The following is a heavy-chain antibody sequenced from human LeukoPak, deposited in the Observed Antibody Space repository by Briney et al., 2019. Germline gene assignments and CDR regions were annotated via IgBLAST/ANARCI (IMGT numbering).Heavy chain of an antibody. D-gene: IGHD5-12*01. CDR2: ISAGGDTT. V-gene: IGHV3-23*01. CDR1: GFTFSSYS. CDR3: ARWIYYFDS. J-gene: IGHJ4*02. Sequence: GGSLRLSCAASGFTFSSYSMNWVRQAPGKGLEWVSAISAGGDTTLYADSVKGRFTISRDNSRNTLYLQMNNLRAEDTAIYHCARWIYYFDSWGQGTLVTVSS.